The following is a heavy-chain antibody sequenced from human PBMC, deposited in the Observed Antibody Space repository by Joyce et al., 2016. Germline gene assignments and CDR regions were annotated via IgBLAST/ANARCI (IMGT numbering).Heavy chain of an antibody. V-gene: IGHV3-53*01. Sequence: EVQLVESGGGLIQPGGSLRLSCAASGFTVSSNYMSGVRQAPGKGLEGVSIIYSGGSGGSTYYADSVKGRFTISRDNSKNTLYLQMNSLRAEDTAVYYCARSLAYDYGDYIFNYWGQGTLVTVSS. CDR1: GFTVSSNY. CDR2: IYSGGSGGST. D-gene: IGHD4-17*01. J-gene: IGHJ4*02. CDR3: ARSLAYDYGDYIFNY.